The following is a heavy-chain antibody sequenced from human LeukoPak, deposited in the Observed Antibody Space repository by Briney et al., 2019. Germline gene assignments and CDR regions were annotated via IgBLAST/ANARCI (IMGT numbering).Heavy chain of an antibody. CDR2: TRNKANSYTT. J-gene: IGHJ4*02. CDR3: TTGGGATDFDY. V-gene: IGHV3-72*01. D-gene: IGHD1-26*01. Sequence: PGGSLRLSCAASGFTFSDHYMDWVRQAPGKGLEWVGRTRNKANSYTTEYAASVKGRFTISRDDSKNSLYLQMNSLKTEDTAVYYCTTGGGATDFDYWGQGTLVTVSS. CDR1: GFTFSDHY.